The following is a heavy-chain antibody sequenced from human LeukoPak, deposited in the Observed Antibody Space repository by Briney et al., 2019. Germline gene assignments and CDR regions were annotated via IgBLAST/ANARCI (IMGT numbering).Heavy chain of an antibody. D-gene: IGHD1-26*01. CDR3: AKGPTAWELLPNFDY. J-gene: IGHJ4*02. CDR1: GFTFDDYA. CDR2: ISWNSGSI. V-gene: IGHV3-9*01. Sequence: GRPLRLSCAASGFTFDDYAMHWVRHAPGKGLGWVSGISWNSGSIGYADSVKGRFTISRDNAKNSLYLQMNSLRAEDTALYYCAKGPTAWELLPNFDYWGQGTLVTVSS.